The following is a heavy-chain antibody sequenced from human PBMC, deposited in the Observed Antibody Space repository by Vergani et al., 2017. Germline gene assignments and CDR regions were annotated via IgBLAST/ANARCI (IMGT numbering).Heavy chain of an antibody. CDR3: ARGLNYYDSRPLDY. Sequence: EVQLVESGGGLIQPGGSLRLSCAASGFTVSSNYMSWVRQAPGKGLEWVSVIYSGGSTYYADSVKGRFTISRDNSKNTLYLQMNSLRAEDTAVYYCARGLNYYDSRPLDYWGQGTLVTVSS. D-gene: IGHD3-22*01. V-gene: IGHV3-53*01. J-gene: IGHJ4*02. CDR1: GFTVSSNY. CDR2: IYSGGST.